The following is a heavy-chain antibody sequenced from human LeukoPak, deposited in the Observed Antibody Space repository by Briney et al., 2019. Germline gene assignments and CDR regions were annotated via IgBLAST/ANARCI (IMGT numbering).Heavy chain of an antibody. CDR2: INPNSGHT. Sequence: GASVKVSYKPCGYTLTGYYMHWVRQATGQGLEWMGWINPNSGHTNYAQKFQGRVTMTRDTSISTAYMELSRLRSDDTAVYYCAGEDFWSGYQGRYGMDVWGQGATVTVSS. CDR3: AGEDFWSGYQGRYGMDV. D-gene: IGHD3-3*01. CDR1: GYTLTGYY. J-gene: IGHJ6*02. V-gene: IGHV1-2*02.